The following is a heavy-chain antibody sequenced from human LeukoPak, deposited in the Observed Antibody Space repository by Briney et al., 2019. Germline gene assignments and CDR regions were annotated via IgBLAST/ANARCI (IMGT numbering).Heavy chain of an antibody. CDR1: GGSFSGYY. V-gene: IGHV4-34*01. CDR3: ARGLYYGDSPLDY. Sequence: SETLSLTCAVYGGSFSGYYWSWIRQPPGKGLEWIGEINHSVSTNYNPSLKSRVTISVDTSKNQFSLKLSSVTAADTAVYYCARGLYYGDSPLDYWGQGTLVTVSS. D-gene: IGHD4-17*01. J-gene: IGHJ4*02. CDR2: INHSVST.